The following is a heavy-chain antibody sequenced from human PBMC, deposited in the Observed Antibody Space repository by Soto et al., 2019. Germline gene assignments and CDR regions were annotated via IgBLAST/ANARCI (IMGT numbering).Heavy chain of an antibody. CDR1: GYSFTSYW. J-gene: IGHJ4*01. Sequence: GESLKISYKASGYSFTSYWIGWVRQMPGKGLECMGIIYPSDSDTRYSPSFQGQVTISVDKSISTAYLQWSSLKASDTAMYYCVRATGASTNYFDYWGQGALVTVS. CDR2: IYPSDSDT. D-gene: IGHD7-27*01. CDR3: VRATGASTNYFDY. V-gene: IGHV5-51*01.